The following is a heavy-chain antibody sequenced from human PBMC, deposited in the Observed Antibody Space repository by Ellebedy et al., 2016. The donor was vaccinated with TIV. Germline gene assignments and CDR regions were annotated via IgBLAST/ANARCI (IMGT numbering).Heavy chain of an antibody. CDR3: ACATPHGSYLAEYFQN. J-gene: IGHJ1*01. CDR1: GGTFSNYA. Sequence: AASVKVSCKASGGTFSNYAFSWVRQAPGQGLEWMGRIVPILDLADYAQKFQGRVAITADKSTSTASMELSSLRSEDTAVYYCACATPHGSYLAEYFQNWGQGTLVTVSS. V-gene: IGHV1-69*04. D-gene: IGHD1-26*01. CDR2: IVPILDLA.